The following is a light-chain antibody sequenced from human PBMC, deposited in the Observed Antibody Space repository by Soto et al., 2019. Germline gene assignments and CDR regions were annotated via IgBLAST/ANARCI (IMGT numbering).Light chain of an antibody. J-gene: IGKJ1*01. CDR2: GAS. CDR3: QQYGSSPET. Sequence: EIVLTQSPGTLSLSPGVRATLSCRASQSVSSSYLAWYQQKPGQAPRLLIYGASSRATGIPDRFSGSGSGTDFTLTISRLEPEDFAVYYCQQYGSSPETFGQGTTGDIK. CDR1: QSVSSSY. V-gene: IGKV3-20*01.